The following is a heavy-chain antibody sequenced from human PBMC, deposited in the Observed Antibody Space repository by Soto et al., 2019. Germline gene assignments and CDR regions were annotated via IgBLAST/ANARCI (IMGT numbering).Heavy chain of an antibody. CDR3: ARDIAVADPYGMDV. J-gene: IGHJ6*02. Sequence: QVQLVQSGAEVKKPGASVKVSCKASGYTFTSYYMHWVRQAPGQGLEWMGIINPSGGSTSYAQKFHGRVTMTRDKYTSTVYMELSSLRSEDTAVYYCARDIAVADPYGMDVWGQGPTVTVSS. CDR2: INPSGGST. V-gene: IGHV1-46*01. D-gene: IGHD6-19*01. CDR1: GYTFTSYY.